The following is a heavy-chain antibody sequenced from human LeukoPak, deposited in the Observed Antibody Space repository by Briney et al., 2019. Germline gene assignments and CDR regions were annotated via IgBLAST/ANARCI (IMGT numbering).Heavy chain of an antibody. V-gene: IGHV3-43*02. D-gene: IGHD5-24*01. CDR3: AKDIRDGYNFDY. J-gene: IGHJ4*02. Sequence: PGGSPRLSCAASGFTFDDYAMHWVRQAPGKGLEWVSLISGDGGSTYYADSVKGRFTISRDNSKNSLYLQMNSLRTEDTALYYCAKDIRDGYNFDYWGQGTLVTVSS. CDR2: ISGDGGST. CDR1: GFTFDDYA.